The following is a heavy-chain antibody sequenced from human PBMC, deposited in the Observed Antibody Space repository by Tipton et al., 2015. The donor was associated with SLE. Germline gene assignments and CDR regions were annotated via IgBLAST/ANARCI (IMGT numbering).Heavy chain of an antibody. CDR3: ARGRYNWNRGDFDL. D-gene: IGHD1-20*01. V-gene: IGHV3-23*01. CDR2: ISGSGGST. Sequence: LSLTCAVYGGSFSGYYWSWIRQPPGKGLEWVSAISGSGGSTYYADSVKGRFTISRDNSKNTLYLQMNSLRAEDTAVYYCARGRYNWNRGDFDLWGRGSLVTVSS. CDR1: GGSFSGYY. J-gene: IGHJ2*01.